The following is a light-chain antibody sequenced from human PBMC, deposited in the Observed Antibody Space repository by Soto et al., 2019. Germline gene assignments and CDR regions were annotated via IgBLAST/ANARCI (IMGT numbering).Light chain of an antibody. J-gene: IGKJ1*01. V-gene: IGKV1-5*03. CDR1: QTISSW. CDR3: QHYSSYSVA. Sequence: DSQMTQSPSTLSGSLGDRVTITCRASQTISSWLAWYQQKPGKATKRRISKASILKSGVPSRFSGSGSGTEFALTISSLQYDDFATYYCQHYSSYSVAFGQGTKVELK. CDR2: KAS.